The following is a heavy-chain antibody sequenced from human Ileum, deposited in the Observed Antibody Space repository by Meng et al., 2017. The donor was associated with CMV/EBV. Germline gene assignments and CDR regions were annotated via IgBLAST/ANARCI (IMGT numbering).Heavy chain of an antibody. CDR1: GITFRSYW. D-gene: IGHD3-10*01. CDR3: AGGGLDYYGVGNRYNGYFYFGMDV. J-gene: IGHJ6*02. CDR2: INTDGTTT. Sequence: GSLRLSCTASGITFRSYWMHWVRQSPGEGLVWVSRINTDGTTTVYADFVKGRFTISRDNARSTLYLQMNSLRADDTAVYYCAGGGLDYYGVGNRYNGYFYFGMDVWGRGTTVTVSS. V-gene: IGHV3-74*01.